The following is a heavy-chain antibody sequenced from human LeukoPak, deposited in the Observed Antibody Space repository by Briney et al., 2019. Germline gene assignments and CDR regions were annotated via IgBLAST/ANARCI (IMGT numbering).Heavy chain of an antibody. J-gene: IGHJ4*02. Sequence: PGGSLRLSCAASGFTFSDYTMNWVRQAPGKGLEWIGEINHSGSTNYNPSLKSRVTISVDTSKNQFSLKLSSVTAADTAVYYCARSAWHIIMVRGVLGYWGQGTLVTVSS. CDR3: ARSAWHIIMVRGVLGY. V-gene: IGHV4-34*01. CDR2: INHSGST. D-gene: IGHD3-10*01. CDR1: GFTFSDYT.